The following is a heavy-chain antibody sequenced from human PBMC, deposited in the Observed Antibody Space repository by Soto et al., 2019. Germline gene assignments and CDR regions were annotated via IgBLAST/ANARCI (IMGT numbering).Heavy chain of an antibody. J-gene: IGHJ4*02. CDR2: INHSGST. CDR1: GGSFSGYY. CDR3: ARVSPSFRSRGYSVHPDHY. D-gene: IGHD5-12*01. V-gene: IGHV4-34*01. Sequence: SDTLSLTCDVYGGSFSGYYWSWIRQPPGKGLECIGEINHSGSTNYNPSLKSRVTISVDTSKNQFSLKLSSVTAADTAVYYCARVSPSFRSRGYSVHPDHYWGQGTLVTVSS.